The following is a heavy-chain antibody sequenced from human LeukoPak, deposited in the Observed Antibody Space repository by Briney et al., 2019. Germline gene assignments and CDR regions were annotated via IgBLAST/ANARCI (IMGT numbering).Heavy chain of an antibody. Sequence: SETLSLTCAVYGGSFSGYYWSWIRQPPGKGLEWIGEINHSGSTNYNPSLKSRVTISVDTSKNHFSLKLSSVTAADTAVYYCARGQFLYSTGWPSTIRFDYWGQGALVTVSS. CDR3: ARGQFLYSTGWPSTIRFDY. V-gene: IGHV4-34*01. D-gene: IGHD6-19*01. CDR2: INHSGST. J-gene: IGHJ4*02. CDR1: GGSFSGYY.